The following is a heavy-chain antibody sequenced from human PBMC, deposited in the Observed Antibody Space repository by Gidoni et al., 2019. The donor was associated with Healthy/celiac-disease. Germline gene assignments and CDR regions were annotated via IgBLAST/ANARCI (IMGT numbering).Heavy chain of an antibody. D-gene: IGHD1-26*01. J-gene: IGHJ4*02. CDR2: TRNKANSYTT. V-gene: IGHV3-72*01. Sequence: EVQLVESGGGLVQPGGSLRLSCAASGFTFSDHYMDWVRQAPGKGLEWVGRTRNKANSYTTEYAASVKGRFTISRDDSKNSLYLQMNSLKTEDTAVYYCASGSKGWELPYWGQGTLVTVSS. CDR3: ASGSKGWELPY. CDR1: GFTFSDHY.